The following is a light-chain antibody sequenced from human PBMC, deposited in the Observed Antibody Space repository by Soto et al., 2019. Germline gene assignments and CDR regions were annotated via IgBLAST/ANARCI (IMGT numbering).Light chain of an antibody. CDR1: QTVSRY. Sequence: EIVLTQSPATLSLSPGERATLSCRASQTVSRYLSWYQQKPGQAPRLLIYDAFNRAPGIPARFSGSGSGTDFSLTISSLEPEDFAVYYCLQRGDWPPSFGGGTKVAIK. CDR2: DAF. V-gene: IGKV3-11*01. CDR3: LQRGDWPPS. J-gene: IGKJ4*01.